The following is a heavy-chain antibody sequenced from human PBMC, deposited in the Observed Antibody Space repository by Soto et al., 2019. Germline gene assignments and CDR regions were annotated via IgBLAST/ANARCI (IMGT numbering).Heavy chain of an antibody. CDR1: GFTFSRYW. CDR2: ISSISSTI. V-gene: IGHV3-48*01. D-gene: IGHD4-4*01. Sequence: PGGSLRLSCAASGFTFSRYWMNWVRQAPGKGPEWVSYISSISSTIYYADSVKGRFTISTDNVKNSLYLQMNSLRAEDTAVYYCVRDQDYSFDYWGQGVLVTVSS. CDR3: VRDQDYSFDY. J-gene: IGHJ4*02.